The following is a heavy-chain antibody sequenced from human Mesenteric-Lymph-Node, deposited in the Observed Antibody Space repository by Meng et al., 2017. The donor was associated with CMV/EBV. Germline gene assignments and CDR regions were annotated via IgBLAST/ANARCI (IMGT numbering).Heavy chain of an antibody. CDR2: IYSGGST. CDR3: VKVQSLHYSNYGYFDP. V-gene: IGHV3-53*05. Sequence: GESLKISCAASGFTVSSNYMSWVRQAPGKGLEWVSVIYSGGSTYYADSVKGRFTISRDNSKNTLHLQMNSLRAEDTAVYYCVKVQSLHYSNYGYFDPWGQGTLVTVSS. J-gene: IGHJ5*02. D-gene: IGHD4-11*01. CDR1: GFTVSSNY.